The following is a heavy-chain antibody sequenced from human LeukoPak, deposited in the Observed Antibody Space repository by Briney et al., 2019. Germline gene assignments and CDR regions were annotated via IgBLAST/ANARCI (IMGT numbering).Heavy chain of an antibody. CDR3: ARDYGSGSYN. V-gene: IGHV4-34*01. CDR1: GGSFSGYY. D-gene: IGHD3-10*01. Sequence: NPSETLSLTCAVYGGSFSGYYWSWIRQPPGKGLEWIGEINHSGSTNYNPPLKSRVTISVDTSKNQFSLKLSSVTAADTAVYYCARDYGSGSYNWGQGTLVTVSS. J-gene: IGHJ4*02. CDR2: INHSGST.